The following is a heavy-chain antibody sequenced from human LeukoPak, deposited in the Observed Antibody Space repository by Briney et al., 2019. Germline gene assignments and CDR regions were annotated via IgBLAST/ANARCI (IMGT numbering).Heavy chain of an antibody. CDR1: GYTFTSHY. J-gene: IGHJ6*03. V-gene: IGHV1-46*01. Sequence: ASVKVSCKASGYTFTSHYMHWVRQPPGPGLGWMGIINPSGGSTSYAQKFQGRVTMTRDTSTSTVYMELSSLRSEDTAVYYCARALYSSSWKDYYYYYMDVWGKGTTVSASS. D-gene: IGHD6-13*01. CDR2: INPSGGST. CDR3: ARALYSSSWKDYYYYYMDV.